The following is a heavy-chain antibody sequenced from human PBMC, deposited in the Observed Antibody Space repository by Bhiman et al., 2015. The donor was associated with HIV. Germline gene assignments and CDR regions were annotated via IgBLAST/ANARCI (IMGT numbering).Heavy chain of an antibody. V-gene: IGHV3-9*01. CDR3: AKGSFIAAAGGPGGGFNY. Sequence: EVQLVESGGGLVQPGRSLRLSCAASGFSFDDYAMHWVRQAPGKGLEWVSGISWNSGSIGYADSVKGRFTISRDNAKNSLYLQMYSLTAEDTALYCAKGSFIAAAGGPGGGFNYWGQGTLVTVSS. CDR2: ISWNSGSI. J-gene: IGHJ4*02. CDR1: GFSFDDYA. D-gene: IGHD6-13*01.